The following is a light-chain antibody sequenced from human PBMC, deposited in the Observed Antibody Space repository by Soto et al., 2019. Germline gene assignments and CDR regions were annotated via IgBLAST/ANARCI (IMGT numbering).Light chain of an antibody. CDR3: QQYSKYPWT. CDR1: QSIDKW. CDR2: KAS. Sequence: DIQMTQSPSTLSASVGDRVTVTCRASQSIDKWLAWHQQKPGKAPKLLMYKASLLQSGIPSRFSGSGSGTEFTLTISSLQSDDVASYYCQQYSKYPWTFGQGTKVEV. J-gene: IGKJ1*01. V-gene: IGKV1-5*03.